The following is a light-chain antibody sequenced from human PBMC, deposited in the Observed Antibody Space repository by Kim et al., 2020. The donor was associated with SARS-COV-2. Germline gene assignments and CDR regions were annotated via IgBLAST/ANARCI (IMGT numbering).Light chain of an antibody. Sequence: EIVLTQSPGTLSLSPGERATLSCRASQSVNNNYLAWYQHKPGQAPRLVIYGASSRGTGIPDRFSGSGSGTDFTLTISRLEPEDFAVYYCQQYGTAPRTFGQGTKVDI. CDR1: QSVNNNY. V-gene: IGKV3-20*01. CDR3: QQYGTAPRT. J-gene: IGKJ1*01. CDR2: GAS.